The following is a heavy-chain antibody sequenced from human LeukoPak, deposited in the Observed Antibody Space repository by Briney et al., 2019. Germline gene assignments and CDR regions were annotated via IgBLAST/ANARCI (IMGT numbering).Heavy chain of an antibody. CDR2: IKSKANNYAT. V-gene: IGHV3-73*01. CDR1: GFTFSGSA. D-gene: IGHD4-17*01. Sequence: GGSLRLSCAASGFTFSGSAMHWVRQASGKGLEWVGRIKSKANNYATAYAASVKGRFTISRDDSENTAFLQMTSPKTEDTAVYCCTRRGDGDYGDYWGQGTLVTVSS. J-gene: IGHJ4*02. CDR3: TRRGDGDYGDY.